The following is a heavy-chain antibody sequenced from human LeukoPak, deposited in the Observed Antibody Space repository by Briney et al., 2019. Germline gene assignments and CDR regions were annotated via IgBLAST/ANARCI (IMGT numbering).Heavy chain of an antibody. Sequence: GGSLRLSCAASGFTFSSYAINWVRQAPGKGREWVSDISGSGGSTYYADPVKGRFTISRDNSKNTLYLQMNSLRAEDTAVYYCAKGGGAYYSDSSTYSAPFEHWGPGTLVTVSS. V-gene: IGHV3-23*01. CDR2: ISGSGGST. D-gene: IGHD3-22*01. CDR3: AKGGGAYYSDSSTYSAPFEH. J-gene: IGHJ4*02. CDR1: GFTFSSYA.